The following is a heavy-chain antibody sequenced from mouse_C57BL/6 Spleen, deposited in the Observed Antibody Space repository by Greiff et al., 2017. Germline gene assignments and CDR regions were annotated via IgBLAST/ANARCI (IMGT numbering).Heavy chain of an antibody. CDR3: ARSLYGYDEGLDYAMDY. J-gene: IGHJ4*01. CDR2: IDPSDSYT. V-gene: IGHV1-59*01. D-gene: IGHD2-2*01. CDR1: GYTFTSYW. Sequence: QVQLQQPGAELVRPGTSVKLSCKASGYTFTSYWMHWVKQRPGQGLEWIGVIDPSDSYTNYNQKFKGKATLTVDTSSSTAYMQLSSLTSEDSAVYYCARSLYGYDEGLDYAMDYWGQGTSVTVSS.